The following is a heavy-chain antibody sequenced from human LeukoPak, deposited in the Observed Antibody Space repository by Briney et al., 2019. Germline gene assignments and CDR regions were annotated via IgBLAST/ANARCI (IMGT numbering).Heavy chain of an antibody. J-gene: IGHJ4*02. D-gene: IGHD2-2*02. V-gene: IGHV3-30*02. CDR3: ARTRCSSTSCYTDFDY. Sequence: PGGSLRLSCAASGFTFSSYGMHWVRQAPGKGLEWVAFIRYDGSNKYYADSVKGRFTISRDNSKNTLYLQMNSLRAEDTAVYYCARTRCSSTSCYTDFDYWGQGTLVTVSS. CDR1: GFTFSSYG. CDR2: IRYDGSNK.